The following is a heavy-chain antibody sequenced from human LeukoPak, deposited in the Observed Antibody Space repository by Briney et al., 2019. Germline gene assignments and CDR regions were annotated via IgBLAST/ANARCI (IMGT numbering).Heavy chain of an antibody. D-gene: IGHD6-13*01. J-gene: IGHJ3*01. Sequence: TSETLSLTCTVSGGSISSYYWSWVRQPPGKGLEWIGFVYYTGSTNYSPSLKSRVTISVDTSKNQFSLKLRSVTAADTAVYYCARISSSNWYNERGAFDVWGQGTMVTVSS. CDR3: ARISSSNWYNERGAFDV. CDR1: GGSISSYY. CDR2: VYYTGST. V-gene: IGHV4-59*01.